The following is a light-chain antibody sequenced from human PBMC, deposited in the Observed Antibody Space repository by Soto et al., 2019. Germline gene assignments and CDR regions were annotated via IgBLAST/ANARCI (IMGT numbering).Light chain of an antibody. CDR2: GNN. CDR3: AAWDDGLNGVV. Sequence: QSVLTQPPSASGTPGQRVTISCSGSNSNLRSNSVNWYQKFPTAPKLLIYGNNQRPSGVPDRFSGSKSGTSASLAISGLHSEDEADYYCAAWDDGLNGVVFGGGTKLTVL. CDR1: NSNLRSNS. J-gene: IGLJ3*02. V-gene: IGLV1-44*01.